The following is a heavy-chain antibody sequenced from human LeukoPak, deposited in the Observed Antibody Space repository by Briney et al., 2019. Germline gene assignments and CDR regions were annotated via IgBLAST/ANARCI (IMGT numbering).Heavy chain of an antibody. CDR1: GFTFSSYA. J-gene: IGHJ4*02. Sequence: GGSLRLSCAASGFTFSSYAMSWVRQAPGKGLEWVSAISGSGGNTYYADSVKGRFTISRDNSKNTLYLQMNSLRAEDTAVYYCAKEITAGYYDSSGAFDYWGQGTLVTVSS. D-gene: IGHD3-22*01. CDR2: ISGSGGNT. CDR3: AKEITAGYYDSSGAFDY. V-gene: IGHV3-23*01.